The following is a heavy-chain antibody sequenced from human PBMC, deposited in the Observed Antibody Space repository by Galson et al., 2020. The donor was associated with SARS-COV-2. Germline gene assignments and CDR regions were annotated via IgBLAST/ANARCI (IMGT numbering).Heavy chain of an antibody. J-gene: IGHJ4*02. D-gene: IGHD4-17*01. Sequence: KMSGPTLVTPTQTLTLTCTFSGFSLSTSGVGVGWIRQPPGKALEWLALIYWDDDKRYSPSLKSRLTITKDTSKNQVVLTMTNMDPVDTATYYWAHRPRHYGDLYYFDYWGQGTLVTVSS. CDR1: GFSLSTSGVG. CDR2: IYWDDDK. V-gene: IGHV2-5*02. CDR3: AHRPRHYGDLYYFDY.